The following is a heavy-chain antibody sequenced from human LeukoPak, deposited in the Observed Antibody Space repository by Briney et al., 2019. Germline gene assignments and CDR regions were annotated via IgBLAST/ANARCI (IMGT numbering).Heavy chain of an antibody. V-gene: IGHV3-66*01. Sequence: GGSLRLSCAASGFTVSSNYMSWVRQAPGKGLEWVSVIYSGGSTYYADSVKGRFTISRDNSKNTLYLQMNSLRAEDTAVYYCARDRIYGDAYYYYYGMDVWGQGTTVTVSS. J-gene: IGHJ6*02. CDR3: ARDRIYGDAYYYYYGMDV. D-gene: IGHD4-17*01. CDR1: GFTVSSNY. CDR2: IYSGGST.